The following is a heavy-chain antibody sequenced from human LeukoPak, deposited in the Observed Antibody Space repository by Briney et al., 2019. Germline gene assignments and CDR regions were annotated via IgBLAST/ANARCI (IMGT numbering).Heavy chain of an antibody. CDR2: MNPNSGNT. CDR1: GYTFTSYD. Sequence: ASVKVSCKASGYTFTSYDINWMRQATGQGLEWMGWMNPNSGNTGYAQKFQGRVTMTRNTSISTAYMELSSLRSEATAVYYCARACIAARPRYYYMDVWGKGTTVTVSS. CDR3: ARACIAARPRYYYMDV. D-gene: IGHD6-6*01. V-gene: IGHV1-8*01. J-gene: IGHJ6*03.